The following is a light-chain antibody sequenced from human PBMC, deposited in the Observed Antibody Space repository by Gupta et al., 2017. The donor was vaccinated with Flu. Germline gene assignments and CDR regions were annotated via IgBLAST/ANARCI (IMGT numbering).Light chain of an antibody. CDR2: GAS. CDR3: QQYATSLYT. V-gene: IGKV3-20*01. CDR1: QSITNNF. Sequence: EIVLTQTPDTLYLSPGDRATLSCRASQSITNNFLAWYQQKSGQAPRLLSYGASDRATGIPDRFSGSGSGTDFTLTISRLEPEDFAVYYCQQYATSLYTFGQGTKLEIK. J-gene: IGKJ2*01.